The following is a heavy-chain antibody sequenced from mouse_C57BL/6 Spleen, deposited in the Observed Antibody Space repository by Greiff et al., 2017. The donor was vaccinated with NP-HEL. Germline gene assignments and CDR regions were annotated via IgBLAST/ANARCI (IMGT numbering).Heavy chain of an antibody. J-gene: IGHJ2*01. CDR3: ARGSHYFDY. V-gene: IGHV1-42*01. CDR1: GYSFTGYY. CDR2: INPSTGGT. Sequence: DVKLQESGPELVKPGASVKISCKASGYSFTGYYMNWVKQSPEKSLEWIGEINPSTGGTTYNQKFKAKATLTVDKSSSTAYMQLKSLTSEDSAVYYCARGSHYFDYWGQGTTLTVSS.